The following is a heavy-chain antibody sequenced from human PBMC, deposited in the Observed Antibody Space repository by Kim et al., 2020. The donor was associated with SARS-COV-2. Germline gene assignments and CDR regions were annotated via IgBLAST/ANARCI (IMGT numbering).Heavy chain of an antibody. J-gene: IGHJ5*02. D-gene: IGHD6-13*01. Sequence: GKGIGWMGSFEPEDGETIYAQKFQGRVPMTEEPATDTAYLELSSLRSEETAVYYCATGAAAGKSNWFDPWGQGTLVTVSS. CDR3: ATGAAAGKSNWFDP. CDR2: FEPEDGET. V-gene: IGHV1-24*01.